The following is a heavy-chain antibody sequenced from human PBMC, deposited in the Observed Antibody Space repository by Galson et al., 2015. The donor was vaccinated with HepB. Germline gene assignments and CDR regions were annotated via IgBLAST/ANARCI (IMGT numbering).Heavy chain of an antibody. V-gene: IGHV3-49*04. CDR1: GFTFGDYA. J-gene: IGHJ4*02. Sequence: SLRLSCAASGFTFGDYAMSWVRQAPGKGLEWVGFIRSKAYGGTTEYAASVKGRFTISRDDSKSIAYLQMNSLKTEDTAVYYCTRDRWELRGFDYWGQGTLVTVSS. D-gene: IGHD1-26*01. CDR3: TRDRWELRGFDY. CDR2: IRSKAYGGTT.